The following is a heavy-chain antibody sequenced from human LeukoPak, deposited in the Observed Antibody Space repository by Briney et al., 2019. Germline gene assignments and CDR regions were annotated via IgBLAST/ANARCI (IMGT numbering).Heavy chain of an antibody. V-gene: IGHV1-24*01. J-gene: IGHJ2*01. CDR3: ATSAYSSSSSRYFDL. Sequence: AASVKVSCKVSGYTLTELSMHWVGQARGKGGEWMGGFDPEDGETIYAQKFQGRVTITEDTTTDTAYMELSRLRSEDTAVYYCATSAYSSSSSRYFDLWGRGTLVTVSS. CDR1: GYTLTELS. CDR2: FDPEDGET. D-gene: IGHD6-6*01.